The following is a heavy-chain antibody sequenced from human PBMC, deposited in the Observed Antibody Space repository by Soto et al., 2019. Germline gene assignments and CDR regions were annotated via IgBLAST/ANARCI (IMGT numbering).Heavy chain of an antibody. V-gene: IGHV1-18*01. CDR3: ARALDPRLNWFDP. D-gene: IGHD1-1*01. J-gene: IGHJ5*02. Sequence: GASVKVSCKASVYTFTSYGISWVRQAPGQGLEWVGWISAYNGNTNYAQKLQGRVTMTTDTSTSTAYMELRSLRSDDTAVYYCARALDPRLNWFDPWGQGTLVTVSS. CDR2: ISAYNGNT. CDR1: VYTFTSYG.